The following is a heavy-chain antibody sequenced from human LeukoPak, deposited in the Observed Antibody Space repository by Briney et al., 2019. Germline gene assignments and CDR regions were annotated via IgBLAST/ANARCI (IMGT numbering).Heavy chain of an antibody. J-gene: IGHJ2*01. D-gene: IGHD3-10*01. CDR1: GYSFTTYW. V-gene: IGHV5-51*01. CDR3: ARLGGDTYYFGSGSYPNWYFDL. CDR2: IYPDVSDT. Sequence: GESLKISCKASGYSFTTYWIGWVRQMPGKGLECMGIIYPDVSDTTYSPSFQGQVTISADKSFSTAYLQWSSLKASDTAIYYCARLGGDTYYFGSGSYPNWYFDLWGRGTLVSVSS.